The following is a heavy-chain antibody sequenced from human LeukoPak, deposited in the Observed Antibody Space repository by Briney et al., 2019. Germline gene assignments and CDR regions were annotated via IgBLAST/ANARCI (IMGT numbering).Heavy chain of an antibody. D-gene: IGHD5-24*01. J-gene: IGHJ4*02. V-gene: IGHV4-39*02. Sequence: NTSETLSLTCTVSGGSISSSSYYWGWIRQPPGKGLEWIGSIYYSGSTYYNPSLKSRVTISVDTSKNQFSLKLSSVTAADTAVYYCARDLLATMRPSDFDYWGQGTLVTVSS. CDR2: IYYSGST. CDR3: ARDLLATMRPSDFDY. CDR1: GGSISSSSYY.